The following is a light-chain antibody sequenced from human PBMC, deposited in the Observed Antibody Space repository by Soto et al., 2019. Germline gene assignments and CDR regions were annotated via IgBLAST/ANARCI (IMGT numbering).Light chain of an antibody. CDR2: AAS. CDR1: QIVASTS. V-gene: IGKV3-20*01. J-gene: IGKJ2*01. Sequence: EIVLTQSPGTLSLSPGDRATLSCRASQIVASTSFAWYQQSPGQAPRLLIYAASTRASDVPDRFSGSGSGTDFTLSISILELEDFAVYYCHQYDGSPPYTFGQGPRLEIK. CDR3: HQYDGSPPYT.